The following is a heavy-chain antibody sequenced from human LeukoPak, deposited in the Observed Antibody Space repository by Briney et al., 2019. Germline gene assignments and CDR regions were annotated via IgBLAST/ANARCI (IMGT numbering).Heavy chain of an antibody. Sequence: PGGALRLSCAASRFTFSSYSMNWVRQATGKGLEWVSPISSSSSYIYYADSVKGRFTISRDNAMNSLYLQMNSLRAEDTAVYYCAKEGSSWYFDYWGQGTLVTVSS. V-gene: IGHV3-21*04. D-gene: IGHD6-13*01. CDR2: ISSSSSYI. J-gene: IGHJ4*02. CDR3: AKEGSSWYFDY. CDR1: RFTFSSYS.